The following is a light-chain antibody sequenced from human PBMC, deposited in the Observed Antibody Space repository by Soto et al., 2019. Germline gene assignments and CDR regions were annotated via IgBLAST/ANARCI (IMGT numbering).Light chain of an antibody. CDR2: EVR. CDR1: NRDVGSYNL. V-gene: IGLV2-14*01. CDR3: SSYTTSSTLG. J-gene: IGLJ3*02. Sequence: QSALTQPASVSGSPGQSITIACTGTNRDVGSYNLVSWYQQRPGEAPKLIISEVRNRPSGISYRFTGSKSGNTASLTISGLQAEDEADYYCSSYTTSSTLGFGGGTKVTVL.